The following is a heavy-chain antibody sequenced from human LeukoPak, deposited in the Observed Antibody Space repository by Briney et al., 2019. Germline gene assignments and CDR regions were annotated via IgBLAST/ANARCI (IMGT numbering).Heavy chain of an antibody. CDR1: GYTFTSYD. CDR2: MNPNSGNT. J-gene: IGHJ3*02. Sequence: GASVKVSCKASGYTFTSYDINWVRQATGQGLEWMGWMNPNSGNTGYAQKFQGRVTMTTDTSTSTAYMELRSLRSDDTAVYYCAREKTRLAAGDAFDIWGQGTMVTVSS. CDR3: AREKTRLAAGDAFDI. V-gene: IGHV1-8*01. D-gene: IGHD6-13*01.